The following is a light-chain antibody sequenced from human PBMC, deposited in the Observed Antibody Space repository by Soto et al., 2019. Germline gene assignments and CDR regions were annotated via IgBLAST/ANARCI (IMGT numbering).Light chain of an antibody. V-gene: IGLV1-47*01. CDR3: AVWDDSLRGWV. Sequence: QPVLTQPPSASGTPGQSVTISCSGSSSNIGTNYVFWYQQLPVTAPKLLIYRNNERPSGVPDRISGSKSGTSASLAISGLRSEDEPVYHCAVWDDSLRGWVFGGGTKVTVL. J-gene: IGLJ3*02. CDR1: SSNIGTNY. CDR2: RNN.